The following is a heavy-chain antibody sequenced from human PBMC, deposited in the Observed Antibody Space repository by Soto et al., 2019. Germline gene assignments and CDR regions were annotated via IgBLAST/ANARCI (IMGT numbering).Heavy chain of an antibody. J-gene: IGHJ4*02. CDR2: IYYSGST. V-gene: IGHV4-59*01. CDR1: GGSISSYY. D-gene: IGHD3-22*01. Sequence: SETLSLTCTVSGGSISSYYWSWIRQPPGKGLEWIGYIYYSGSTNYNPSLKSRVTISVDKSKNQFSLKLSSVTAADTAVYYCARGLYGYYYDSSGYYYYFDYWGQGTLVTVSS. CDR3: ARGLYGYYYDSSGYYYYFDY.